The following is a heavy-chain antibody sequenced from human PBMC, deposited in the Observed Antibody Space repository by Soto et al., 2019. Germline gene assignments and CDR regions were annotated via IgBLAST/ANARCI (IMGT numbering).Heavy chain of an antibody. CDR2: LYWDDDK. J-gene: IGHJ4*02. Sequence: QITLKESGPTLVKPTQTLTLTCTFSGFSLSTSGVGVGWIRQPPGKALEWLAFLYWDDDKRYSPSLKSRLTITKDNSKNQVLLTMTTMDPVDTATYYCARTSVNWGSRGLVDYWGQGTLVTVAS. CDR3: ARTSVNWGSRGLVDY. D-gene: IGHD7-27*01. CDR1: GFSLSTSGVG. V-gene: IGHV2-5*02.